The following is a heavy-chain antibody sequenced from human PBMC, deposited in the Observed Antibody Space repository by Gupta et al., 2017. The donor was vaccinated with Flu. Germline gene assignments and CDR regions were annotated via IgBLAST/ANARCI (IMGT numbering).Heavy chain of an antibody. CDR1: GDSVSSGGAT. D-gene: IGHD2-21*02. V-gene: IGHV6-1*01. CDR2: TYHRSTWYN. CDR3: ARDVTLPVALFGMDV. Sequence: QVQLQQSGPGLVKPSQTLSLTCAISGDSVSSGGATWNWIRQSPSRGLEWLGRTYHRSTWYNDYAVSVRSRITINVDTSRNQFSLQLNSVTPEDTAVYYCARDVTLPVALFGMDVWGQGTTVTVSS. J-gene: IGHJ6*02.